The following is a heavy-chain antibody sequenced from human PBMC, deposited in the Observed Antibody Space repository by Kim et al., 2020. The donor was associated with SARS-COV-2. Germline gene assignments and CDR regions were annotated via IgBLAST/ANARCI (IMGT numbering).Heavy chain of an antibody. CDR3: ARGQLGPYYYGMDV. Sequence: PSFQGQVTISADKSISTAYLQWSSLKASDTAMYYCARGQLGPYYYGMDVWGQGTTVTVSS. J-gene: IGHJ6*02. D-gene: IGHD6-6*01. V-gene: IGHV5-51*01.